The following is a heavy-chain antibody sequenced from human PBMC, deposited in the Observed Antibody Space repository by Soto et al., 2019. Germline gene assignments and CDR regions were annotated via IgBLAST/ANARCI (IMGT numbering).Heavy chain of an antibody. CDR3: PDRHGIGEVRLALEY. Sequence: PAEVKPTETLTLNCGISGFSLNRTEEGVAWIRQHPGKAMEWLALIYWNDDKRYSPSLKNRVTIAKDNSKKQIVLTMTNVDPVDTATFSCPDRHGIGEVRLALEYWRKRTL. CDR2: IYWNDDK. CDR1: GFSLNRTEEG. V-gene: IGHV2-5*01. J-gene: IGHJ4*02. D-gene: IGHD1-26*01.